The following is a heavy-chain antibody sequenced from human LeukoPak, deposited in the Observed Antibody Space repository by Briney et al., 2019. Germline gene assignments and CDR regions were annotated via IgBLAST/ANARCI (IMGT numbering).Heavy chain of an antibody. V-gene: IGHV3-9*01. CDR1: GFTFDDYA. D-gene: IGHD5-18*01. CDR3: AKAETMVTSFDY. J-gene: IGHJ4*02. Sequence: GRSLRLSCAASGFTFDDYAMHWVRQAPGKGLEWVSGISWNSGSIGYADSVKGRFTISRDNAKNSLYLQMNSLRAEDTALYYCAKAETMVTSFDYWGQGTLVTVSS. CDR2: ISWNSGSI.